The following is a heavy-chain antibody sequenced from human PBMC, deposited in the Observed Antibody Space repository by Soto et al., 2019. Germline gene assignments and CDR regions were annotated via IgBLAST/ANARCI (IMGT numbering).Heavy chain of an antibody. J-gene: IGHJ6*02. CDR3: ARISSTNLYYYYGMDX. D-gene: IGHD2-2*01. Sequence: GEALKISCKGSGYSFTSYWIGWVRQMPGKGLELMVIIYHGDSDTRYRPSFQGQVTISADKSISTAYLQWSSLKASDTAMYYCARISSTNLYYYYGMDXWGQGTTVTVS. CDR1: GYSFTSYW. CDR2: IYHGDSDT. V-gene: IGHV5-51*01.